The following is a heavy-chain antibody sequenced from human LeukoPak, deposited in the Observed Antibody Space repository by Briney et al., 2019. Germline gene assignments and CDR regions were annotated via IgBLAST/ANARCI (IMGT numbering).Heavy chain of an antibody. CDR3: ARACSGGSCYSY. J-gene: IGHJ4*02. Sequence: GGSLRLSCAASGFTFSSYWMHWVRQAPGKGLGWVSRINTDGSSTSYADSVKGRFTISRDNAKNTLYLQMNSLRAEDTAVYYCARACSGGSCYSYWGQGTLVTVSS. CDR2: INTDGSST. V-gene: IGHV3-74*01. CDR1: GFTFSSYW. D-gene: IGHD2-15*01.